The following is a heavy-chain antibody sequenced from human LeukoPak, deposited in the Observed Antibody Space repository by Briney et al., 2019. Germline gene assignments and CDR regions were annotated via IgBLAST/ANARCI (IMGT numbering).Heavy chain of an antibody. CDR1: GDSISSHY. J-gene: IGHJ4*02. CDR3: ARGGSSGYDPFDY. V-gene: IGHV4-59*11. D-gene: IGHD5-12*01. Sequence: SETLSLTCTVSGDSISSHYWSWIRQPPGKELEWIGYIFYSGSTNYNPSLKSRVTISVDTSKNQFSLKVTSVTAADTAVYYCARGGSSGYDPFDYWGQGTLVIVSS. CDR2: IFYSGST.